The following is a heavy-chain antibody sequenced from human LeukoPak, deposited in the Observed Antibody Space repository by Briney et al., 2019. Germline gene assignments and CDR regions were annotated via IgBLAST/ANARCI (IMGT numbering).Heavy chain of an antibody. CDR2: IWYDGGNK. Sequence: GGSLRLSCAASGFTFSSYGMHWVRQAPGMGLEWVAVIWYDGGNKYYADSVKGRFTISRDNSKNTLYMQMNSLRAEDTAVYYCAKDGYCGGDCYSYFDYWGQGTLLTVSS. CDR1: GFTFSSYG. CDR3: AKDGYCGGDCYSYFDY. D-gene: IGHD2-21*02. J-gene: IGHJ4*02. V-gene: IGHV3-33*06.